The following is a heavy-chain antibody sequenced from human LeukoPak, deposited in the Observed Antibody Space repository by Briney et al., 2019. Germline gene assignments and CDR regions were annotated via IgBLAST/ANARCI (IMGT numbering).Heavy chain of an antibody. CDR1: GGSMNSGRYY. Sequence: SQTLSLTCTVSGGSMNSGRYYWSWIRQPAGKGLEWIGRIYTSGSTSYNPSLKSRVTISLDTSKNQFSLKLSSVTAADTAVYYCASGYSYGFDYWGQGTLVTVSS. D-gene: IGHD5-18*01. CDR2: IYTSGST. V-gene: IGHV4-61*02. CDR3: ASGYSYGFDY. J-gene: IGHJ4*02.